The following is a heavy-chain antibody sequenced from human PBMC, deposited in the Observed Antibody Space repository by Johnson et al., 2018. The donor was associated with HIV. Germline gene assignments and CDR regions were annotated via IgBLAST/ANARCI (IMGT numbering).Heavy chain of an antibody. D-gene: IGHD6-6*01. Sequence: VQLVESGGGLVQPGGSLRLSCAASGFTVSSNYMSWVRQAPGKGLEWGSVIYSGGSTYYADSVKGRFTISRDNSKNTLYLQMNSLRAEDTAVYYCARDQAYSSSSEIWGQGTMVTVSS. CDR1: GFTVSSNY. CDR3: ARDQAYSSSSEI. V-gene: IGHV3-66*02. CDR2: IYSGGST. J-gene: IGHJ3*02.